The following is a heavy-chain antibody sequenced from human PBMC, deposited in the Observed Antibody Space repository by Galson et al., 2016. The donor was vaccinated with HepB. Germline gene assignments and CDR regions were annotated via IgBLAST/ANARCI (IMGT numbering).Heavy chain of an antibody. Sequence: SSTYVSYAASVEGRFTISRDTAKNSLYLEMNSLRVEDTAVFYCARSLGWYFDVWGRGTLVTVSS. CDR2: SSTYV. CDR3: ARSLGWYFDV. V-gene: IGHV3-21*01. J-gene: IGHJ2*01. D-gene: IGHD6-6*01.